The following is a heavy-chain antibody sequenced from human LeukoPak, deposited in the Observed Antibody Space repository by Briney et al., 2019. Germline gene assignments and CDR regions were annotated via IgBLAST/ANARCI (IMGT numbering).Heavy chain of an antibody. CDR1: GFTFSSYA. D-gene: IGHD2-2*01. CDR3: AKARLGYCSSTSCPGPFDY. V-gene: IGHV3-23*01. Sequence: GGSLRLSCAASGFTFSSYAMSWVRQAPGKGLEWVSAISGSGGSTYYADSVKGRFTISRDNSKNTLYLQMNSLRAEDTAVYYCAKARLGYCSSTSCPGPFDYWGQGTLVTVSS. CDR2: ISGSGGST. J-gene: IGHJ4*02.